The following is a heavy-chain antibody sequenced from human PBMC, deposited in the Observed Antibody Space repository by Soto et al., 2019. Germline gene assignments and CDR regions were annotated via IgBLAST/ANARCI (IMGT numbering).Heavy chain of an antibody. D-gene: IGHD3-16*01. J-gene: IGHJ6*02. Sequence: QVQLVEPGGGVVQPGRSLRLSCAASGFTFSSYGMHWVRQAPGKGLEWVAVISYDGSNKYYADSVKGRFTISRDNSKNTLYLQMNSLRAEDTAVYYCAKDWALPEAYYYYGMDVWGQGTTVTVSS. CDR2: ISYDGSNK. CDR1: GFTFSSYG. CDR3: AKDWALPEAYYYYGMDV. V-gene: IGHV3-30*18.